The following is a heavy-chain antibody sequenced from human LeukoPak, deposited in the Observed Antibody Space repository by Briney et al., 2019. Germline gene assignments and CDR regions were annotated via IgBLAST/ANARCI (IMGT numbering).Heavy chain of an antibody. D-gene: IGHD6-19*01. CDR1: GXSISRYY. CDR3: ARWYSSGWAFDY. CDR2: IHYSGST. V-gene: IGHV4-59*08. Sequence: SETLSLTCTVSGXSISRYYWSWIRQPPGKGLEWIGYIHYSGSTKYNPSLKSRVTISVDTSRNQFSLKLSSVTAADTAVYYCARWYSSGWAFDYWGQGTLVTVSS. J-gene: IGHJ4*02.